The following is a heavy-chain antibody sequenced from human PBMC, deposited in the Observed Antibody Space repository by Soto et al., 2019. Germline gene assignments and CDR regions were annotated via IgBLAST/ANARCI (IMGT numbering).Heavy chain of an antibody. CDR1: GGSVSSGSYY. V-gene: IGHV4-61*01. J-gene: IGHJ4*02. Sequence: QVQLQESGPGLVKPSETLSLTCTVSGGSVSSGSYYWSWIRQPPGKGLEWIGYIYYSGSINYNPSLKSRVSRSVDTSINQFALMLSFVTAAETAVYDCARAFRYGSSTSFYGYWGQGTLVTVSS. D-gene: IGHD2-2*01. CDR3: ARAFRYGSSTSFYGY. CDR2: IYYSGSI.